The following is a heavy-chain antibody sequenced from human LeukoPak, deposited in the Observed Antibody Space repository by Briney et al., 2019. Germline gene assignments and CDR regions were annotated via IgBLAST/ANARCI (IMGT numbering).Heavy chain of an antibody. CDR3: AKPIEYDSSWHFDL. CDR2: IFNSGST. J-gene: IGHJ2*01. CDR1: GGSVSSYY. V-gene: IGHV4-59*08. D-gene: IGHD2/OR15-2a*01. Sequence: PSETLSLTCTVSGGSVSSYYWSWIRQPPGKGLEWIGYIFNSGSTNYNPSLKSRVTISLATSKNQSSLKPSSVTAADTAVYYCAKPIEYDSSWHFDLWGRGTLVTVSS.